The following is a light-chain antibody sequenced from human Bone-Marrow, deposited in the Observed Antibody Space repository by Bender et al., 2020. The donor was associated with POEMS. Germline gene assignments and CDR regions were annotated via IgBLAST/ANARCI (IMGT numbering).Light chain of an antibody. CDR2: GDN. V-gene: IGLV1-47*01. J-gene: IGLJ3*02. CDR1: SSNTGSGYD. CDR3: AAWDDSLSGWV. Sequence: QSVLTQSPSVSGAPGQRVTISCTGSSSNTGSGYDINWYQQLPGTAPKLLIFGDNQRPSGVPDRFLASKSDTSASLAISGLRSEDEADYYCAAWDDSLSGWVFGGGTKLTVL.